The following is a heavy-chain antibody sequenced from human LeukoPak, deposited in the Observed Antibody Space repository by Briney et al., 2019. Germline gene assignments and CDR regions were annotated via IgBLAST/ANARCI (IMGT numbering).Heavy chain of an antibody. CDR1: GFAFSGYE. CDR2: ISDTGGAI. J-gene: IGHJ5*02. CDR3: AKDTSGWSLT. Sequence: GGSLRLSCAAAGFAFSGYEMYWVRQAPGEWLEWISYISDTGGAIHYADSVKGRFTISRDNAKNSLYLQMNSLRAEDTAVYYCAKDTSGWSLTWGQGTLVTVSS. V-gene: IGHV3-48*03. D-gene: IGHD6-19*01.